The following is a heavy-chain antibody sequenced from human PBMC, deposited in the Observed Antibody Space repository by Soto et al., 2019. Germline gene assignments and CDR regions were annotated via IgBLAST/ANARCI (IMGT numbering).Heavy chain of an antibody. D-gene: IGHD3-10*01. Sequence: SETLSLTCTVSGDSISGHYWSWIRQSPGKGLEWIAYIYYSATTAYNPSLKSGSTNYNPSLKSRVAISIDTSRNQFSLQLNSVTAADTAIYYCVRTLTSGRQDPWGQGILVTVSS. CDR3: VRTLTSGRQDP. CDR1: GDSISGHY. CDR2: IYYSATTAYNPSLKSGST. J-gene: IGHJ5*02. V-gene: IGHV4-59*11.